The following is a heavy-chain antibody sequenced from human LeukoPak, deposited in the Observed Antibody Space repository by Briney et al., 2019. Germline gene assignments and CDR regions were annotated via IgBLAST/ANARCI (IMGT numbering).Heavy chain of an antibody. Sequence: SETLSLTCTVSGGSISSYYWSWIRQPPGKGLEWIGYIYYSGSTNYNPSLKSRVTISVDTSKNQFSLKLSSVTAADTAVYYCARSQYYYDSSGYGNWYFDLWGRGTLVTVSS. J-gene: IGHJ2*01. D-gene: IGHD3-22*01. CDR2: IYYSGST. CDR3: ARSQYYYDSSGYGNWYFDL. V-gene: IGHV4-59*12. CDR1: GGSISSYY.